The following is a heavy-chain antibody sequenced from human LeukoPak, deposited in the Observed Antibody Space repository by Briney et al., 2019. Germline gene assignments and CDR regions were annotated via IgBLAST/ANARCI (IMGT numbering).Heavy chain of an antibody. D-gene: IGHD2-2*01. J-gene: IGHJ6*04. CDR3: ARSRDVVVPAALPYYYYYYGMDV. CDR2: IIPIFGTA. V-gene: IGHV1-69*13. CDR1: GGTFSSYA. Sequence: GASVKVPCEASGGTFSSYAISWVRQAPGQGLEWMGGIIPIFGTANYAQKFQGRVTITADESTSTAYMELSSLRSEDTAVYYCARSRDVVVPAALPYYYYYYGMDVWGKGTTVTVSS.